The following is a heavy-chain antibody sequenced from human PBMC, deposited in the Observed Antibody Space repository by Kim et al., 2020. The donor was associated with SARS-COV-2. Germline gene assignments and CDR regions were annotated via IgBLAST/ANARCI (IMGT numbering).Heavy chain of an antibody. CDR1: GYTFTSYA. V-gene: IGHV1-3*01. CDR3: ARCFRPAAGPDY. J-gene: IGHJ4*02. D-gene: IGHD6-13*01. Sequence: ASVKVSCKASGYTFTSYAMHWVRQAPGQRLEWMGWINAGNGNTKYSQKFQGRVTITRDTSASTAYMELSSLRSEDTAVYYCARCFRPAAGPDYWGQGTLVTVSS. CDR2: INAGNGNT.